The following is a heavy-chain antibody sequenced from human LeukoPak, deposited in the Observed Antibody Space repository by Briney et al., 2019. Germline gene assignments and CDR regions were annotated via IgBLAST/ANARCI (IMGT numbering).Heavy chain of an antibody. CDR3: ARVGKYYDFFGTATHLDY. J-gene: IGHJ4*02. D-gene: IGHD3-3*01. Sequence: SETLSLTCTVSGGSISSYYWSWIRQPPGKGLEWIGYIYYSGSTNYNPSLKSRVTISVDTSKNQFSLKLSSVTVADTAVYYCARVGKYYDFFGTATHLDYWGQGTLVTVSS. V-gene: IGHV4-59*01. CDR2: IYYSGST. CDR1: GGSISSYY.